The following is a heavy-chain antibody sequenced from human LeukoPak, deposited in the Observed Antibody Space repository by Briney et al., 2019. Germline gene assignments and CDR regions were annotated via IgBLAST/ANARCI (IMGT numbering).Heavy chain of an antibody. J-gene: IGHJ6*02. D-gene: IGHD6-13*01. Sequence: GGSLRLSCAASGFTVSSDYMSWVRQAPGKGLEWVSVIYSGGSTYYADSVKGRFTISRDKSKNTVYLQMNSLRAEDTAVYYCTRVQQPSGIQGYYYGMDVWGQGTTVTVSS. V-gene: IGHV3-53*01. CDR2: IYSGGST. CDR1: GFTVSSDY. CDR3: TRVQQPSGIQGYYYGMDV.